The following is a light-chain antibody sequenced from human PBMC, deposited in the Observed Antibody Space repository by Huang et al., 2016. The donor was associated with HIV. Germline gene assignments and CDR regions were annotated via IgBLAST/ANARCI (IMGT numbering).Light chain of an antibody. CDR1: QSVSAN. CDR2: GAS. CDR3: QQYYNWPPYT. J-gene: IGKJ2*01. Sequence: EVVMTQSPATLSLSPGERATLSCRASQSVSANLAWYQQKPGQAPRPLIYGASTRATGIPGRFSGSGSWTEFTLTISSLQSEDFVVYYCQQYYNWPPYTFGQGTKLEIK. V-gene: IGKV3-15*01.